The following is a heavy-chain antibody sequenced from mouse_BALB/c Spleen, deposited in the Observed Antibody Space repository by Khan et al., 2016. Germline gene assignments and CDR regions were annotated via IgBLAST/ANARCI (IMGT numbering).Heavy chain of an antibody. CDR1: GFTFSSYS. Sequence: EVELVESGGDLVKPGGSLKLSCAASGFTFSSYSMSWVRQTPEKRLDWVASISSGGRTYYPDSVKGRFTISRDNGRNTLYLQMTSLRSEDTAMYYCGRGTYIVDYWGQGTTLTVSS. J-gene: IGHJ2*01. CDR2: ISSGGRT. CDR3: GRGTYIVDY. D-gene: IGHD1-3*01. V-gene: IGHV5-6-5*01.